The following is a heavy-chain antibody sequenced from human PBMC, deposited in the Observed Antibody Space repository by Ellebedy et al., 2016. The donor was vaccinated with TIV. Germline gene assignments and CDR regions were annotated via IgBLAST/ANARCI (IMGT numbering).Heavy chain of an antibody. CDR2: INPDSCDT. CDR1: GYTFTDYY. CDR3: TRDLTNKVSGDY. J-gene: IGHJ4*02. Sequence: AASVKVSCKASGYTFTDYYVHWVRQAPGQGLEWMAWINPDSCDTNYAQKFQGRVTVTRDTSTSTAFLKLSRRRSDDTAVYYCTRDLTNKVSGDYWGQGTLVTVSS. D-gene: IGHD5/OR15-5a*01. V-gene: IGHV1-2*02.